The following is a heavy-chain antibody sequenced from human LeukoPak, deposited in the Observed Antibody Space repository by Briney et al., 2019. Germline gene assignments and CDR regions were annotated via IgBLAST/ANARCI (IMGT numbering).Heavy chain of an antibody. CDR3: ARGEPSGWEYYFDY. CDR1: GFTVTSNY. Sequence: GGSLRLSCAASGFTVTSNYMSWVRQAPGKGLEWVSVIYSGGSTYYADSVKGRFTISRDNSKNTLYLQMNSLRAEDMAVYYCARGEPSGWEYYFDYWGQGTLVTVSS. J-gene: IGHJ4*02. V-gene: IGHV3-53*01. CDR2: IYSGGST. D-gene: IGHD6-19*01.